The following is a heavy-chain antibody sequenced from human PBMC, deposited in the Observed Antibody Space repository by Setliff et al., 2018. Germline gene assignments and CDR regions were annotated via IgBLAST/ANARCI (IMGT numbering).Heavy chain of an antibody. D-gene: IGHD3-3*01. CDR3: ARQVSHYDFWSGYYGYYYYMDV. V-gene: IGHV4-31*03. Sequence: TCTVSGGSISSGGYYWSWIRQHPGKGLEWIGYIYYSGSTYYNPSLKSRVTISVDTSKNQFSLKLSSVTAADTAVYYCARQVSHYDFWSGYYGYYYYMDVWGKGTTVTVSS. CDR1: GGSISSGGYY. CDR2: IYYSGST. J-gene: IGHJ6*03.